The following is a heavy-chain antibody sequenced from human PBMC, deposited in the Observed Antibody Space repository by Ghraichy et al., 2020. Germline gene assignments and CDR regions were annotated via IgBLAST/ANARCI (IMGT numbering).Heavy chain of an antibody. D-gene: IGHD2-21*02. Sequence: SVKVSCKASGGTFSSYAISWVRQAPGQGLEWMGGIIPIFGTANYAQKFQGRVTITADESTSTAYMELSSLRSEDTAVYYCARGRYCGGDCYSEPTYYYYGMDVWGQGTTVTVSS. J-gene: IGHJ6*02. CDR1: GGTFSSYA. V-gene: IGHV1-69*13. CDR3: ARGRYCGGDCYSEPTYYYYGMDV. CDR2: IIPIFGTA.